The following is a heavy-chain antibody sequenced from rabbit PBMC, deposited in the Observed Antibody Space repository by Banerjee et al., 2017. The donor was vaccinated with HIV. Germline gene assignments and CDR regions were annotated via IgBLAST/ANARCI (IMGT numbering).Heavy chain of an antibody. D-gene: IGHD6-1*01. CDR2: ISTGGRA. Sequence: QEQLEESGGDLVKPEGSLTLTCTASGFSFSSYYMNWVRQAPGEGLEYIGTISTGGRAYYASWVNGRFTISKDNAQNTVFLQMTSLTAANTATYFCVRRISDAYDLWGQGTLVTVS. CDR1: GFSFSSYY. V-gene: IGHV1S17*01. CDR3: VRRISDAYDL. J-gene: IGHJ3*01.